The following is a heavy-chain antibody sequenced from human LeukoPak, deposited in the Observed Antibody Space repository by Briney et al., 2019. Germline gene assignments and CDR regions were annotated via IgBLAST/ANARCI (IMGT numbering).Heavy chain of an antibody. CDR3: AKAYYGSGSYGWFDY. Sequence: PGGSLRLSCAASGFTFSSSAMNWVRQAPGKGLEWVTTISGTGDRTYYADSVEGRFTISRDNSKNTLFLQMNSLRAEDTAIYYCAKAYYGSGSYGWFDYWGQGTMVTVSS. V-gene: IGHV3-23*01. CDR1: GFTFSSSA. CDR2: ISGTGDRT. J-gene: IGHJ4*02. D-gene: IGHD3-10*01.